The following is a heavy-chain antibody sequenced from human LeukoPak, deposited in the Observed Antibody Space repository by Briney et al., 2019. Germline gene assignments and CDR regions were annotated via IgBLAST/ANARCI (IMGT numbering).Heavy chain of an antibody. CDR1: GGSISSYY. D-gene: IGHD3-22*01. J-gene: IGHJ3*02. Sequence: KTSETLSLTCTVSGGSISSYYWSWIRQPPGKGLEWLGYIYHSGSTNYNPSLKSRVTISVDTSKNQFSLKLSSVTAADTAVYYCANYDSSGFGAFDIWGQGTMVTVSS. V-gene: IGHV4-59*01. CDR3: ANYDSSGFGAFDI. CDR2: IYHSGST.